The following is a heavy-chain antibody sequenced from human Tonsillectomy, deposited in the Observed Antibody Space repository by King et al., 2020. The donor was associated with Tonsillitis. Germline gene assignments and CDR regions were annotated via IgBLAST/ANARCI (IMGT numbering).Heavy chain of an antibody. Sequence: VQLVESGGGLVQPGGSLRLSCAASGFTFSSYEMNWVRQAPGKGLEWVSYISSSGSTIYYADSVKGRFTISRDNAKNSLYLQMNSLSAEDTAVYYCARDWYYYDSSGYRAFDYWGQGTLVTVSS. V-gene: IGHV3-48*03. CDR3: ARDWYYYDSSGYRAFDY. J-gene: IGHJ4*02. D-gene: IGHD3-22*01. CDR1: GFTFSSYE. CDR2: ISSSGSTI.